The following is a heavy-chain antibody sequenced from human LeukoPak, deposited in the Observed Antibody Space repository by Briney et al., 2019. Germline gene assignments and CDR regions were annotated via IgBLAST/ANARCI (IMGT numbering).Heavy chain of an antibody. CDR1: GGSISSSSYY. CDR3: ARDRRRPV. V-gene: IGHV4-39*07. Sequence: SETLSLACTVSGGSISSSSYYWGWIRQPPGKGLEWIGSIYYSGSTYYNPSLKSRVTISVDTSKNQFSLKLSSVTAADTAVYYCARDRRRPVWGQGTLVTVSS. CDR2: IYYSGST. J-gene: IGHJ4*02.